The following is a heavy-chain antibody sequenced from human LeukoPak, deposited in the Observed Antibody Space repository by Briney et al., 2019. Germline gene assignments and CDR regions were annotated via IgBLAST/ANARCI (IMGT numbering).Heavy chain of an antibody. V-gene: IGHV4-59*12. J-gene: IGHJ4*02. CDR1: GGSISSYY. CDR3: ARVLAIAAAGRGAFDY. CDR2: IYYSGST. D-gene: IGHD6-13*01. Sequence: SETLSLTCTVSGGSISSYYWSWIRQPPGKGLEWIGYIYYSGSTNYNPSLKSRVTISVDTSKNQFSLKLSSVTAADTAVYYCARVLAIAAAGRGAFDYWGQGTLVTVSS.